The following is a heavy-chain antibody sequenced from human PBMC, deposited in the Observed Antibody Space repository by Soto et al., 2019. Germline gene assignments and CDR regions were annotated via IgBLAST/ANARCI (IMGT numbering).Heavy chain of an antibody. V-gene: IGHV3-21*01. Sequence: GGSLRLSCAASGVTFSGYSMNWVRQAPGKGLEWVSSISSTDRYIYYADSVRGRFTTSRDNAENSLYLQMNSLRVEDTAVYYCVKSPEGTYGMRDWGQGPPVTVSS. J-gene: IGHJ4*02. CDR2: ISSTDRYI. CDR1: GVTFSGYS. D-gene: IGHD1-1*01. CDR3: VKSPEGTYGMRD.